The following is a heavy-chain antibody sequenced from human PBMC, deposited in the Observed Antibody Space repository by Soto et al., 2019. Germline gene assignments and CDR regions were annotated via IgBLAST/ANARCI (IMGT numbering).Heavy chain of an antibody. CDR2: IIPIFGTA. J-gene: IGHJ2*01. CDR3: ARGPDGSSSSSRYYWYFDL. CDR1: GGTFSSYA. Sequence: QVQLVQSGAEVKKPGSSVKVSCKASGGTFSSYAISWVRQAPGQGLEWMGGIIPIFGTANYAQKFQGRVTFTADESTSTAYMELISLRSEDTAVYYCARGPDGSSSSSRYYWYFDLWGRGTLVTVSS. V-gene: IGHV1-69*01. D-gene: IGHD6-6*01.